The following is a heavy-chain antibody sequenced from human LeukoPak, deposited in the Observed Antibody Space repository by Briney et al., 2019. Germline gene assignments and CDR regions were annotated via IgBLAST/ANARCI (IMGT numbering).Heavy chain of an antibody. CDR3: ASTITMVRGVIPREFDP. V-gene: IGHV3-23*01. CDR2: ISGSGGST. J-gene: IGHJ5*02. D-gene: IGHD3-10*01. Sequence: SLRLSCAASGFTFSSYAMSWVRQAPGKGLEWVSAISGSGGSTYYADSVKGRFTISRDNSKNTLYLQMNSLRAEDTAVYYCASTITMVRGVIPREFDPWGQGTLVTVSS. CDR1: GFTFSSYA.